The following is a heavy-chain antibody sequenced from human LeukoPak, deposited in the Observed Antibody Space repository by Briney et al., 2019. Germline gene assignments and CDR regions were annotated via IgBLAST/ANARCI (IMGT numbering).Heavy chain of an antibody. CDR2: IILIFGTA. CDR3: ARGDMIVYYFDY. V-gene: IGHV1-69*01. J-gene: IGHJ4*02. D-gene: IGHD3-22*01. CDR1: GGTFSSYA. Sequence: SVKVSCKASGGTFSSYAISWVRQAPGQGLEWMGGIILIFGTANYAQKFQGRVTITADESTSTAYMELSSLRSEDTAVYYCARGDMIVYYFDYWGQGTLVTVSS.